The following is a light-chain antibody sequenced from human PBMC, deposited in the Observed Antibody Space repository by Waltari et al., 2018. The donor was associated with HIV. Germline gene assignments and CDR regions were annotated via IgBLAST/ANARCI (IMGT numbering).Light chain of an antibody. CDR2: EVN. V-gene: IGLV2-8*01. J-gene: IGLJ2*01. Sequence: QSALTQPPSASGSLGQSVTISCTGPSSTIGGYNYVSWYQHHPGKAPKLMIYEVNKRPSGVPDRFFGSKSGNTASLTVSGLQAEDEADYYCSSYAGSNNFVVFGGGTNLTVL. CDR3: SSYAGSNNFVV. CDR1: SSTIGGYNY.